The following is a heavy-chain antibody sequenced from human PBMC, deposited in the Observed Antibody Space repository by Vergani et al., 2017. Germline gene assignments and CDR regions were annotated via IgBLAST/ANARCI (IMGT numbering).Heavy chain of an antibody. CDR3: ARAPGGYSSGWYRTPGPYDY. J-gene: IGHJ4*02. D-gene: IGHD6-19*01. CDR1: GGSISSSSYY. CDR2: IYYSGST. Sequence: QLQLQESGPGLVKPSETLSLTCTVSGGSISSSSYYWGWIRQPPGKGLEWIGSIYYSGSTYYNPSLKSRVTISVDTSKNQFSLKLSSVTAADTAVYYCARAPGGYSSGWYRTPGPYDYWGQGTLVTVSS. V-gene: IGHV4-39*01.